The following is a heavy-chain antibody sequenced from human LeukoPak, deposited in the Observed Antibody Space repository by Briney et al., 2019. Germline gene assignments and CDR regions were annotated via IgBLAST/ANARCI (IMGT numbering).Heavy chain of an antibody. V-gene: IGHV3-23*01. Sequence: PGRSLGLSCAASGFTFDSYAMTWVRQAPGKGLEWVSYISSPGSSTFYADSVKGRFTISRDNSKNTLYLQMNSLRAEDTAVYYCAKRGIPTSAYYFDYWGQGTLITVSS. D-gene: IGHD2-2*01. CDR1: GFTFDSYA. CDR3: AKRGIPTSAYYFDY. J-gene: IGHJ4*02. CDR2: ISSPGSST.